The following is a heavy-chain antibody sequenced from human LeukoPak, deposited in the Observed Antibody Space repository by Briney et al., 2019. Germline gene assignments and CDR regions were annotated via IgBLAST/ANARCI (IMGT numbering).Heavy chain of an antibody. D-gene: IGHD2-2*01. Sequence: SETLSLTCTVSGGSISRGGYYWSWIRQHPGKGLEWIGYIYYSGSTYYNPSLKSRVTISVDTSKNQFSLKLSSVTAADTAVYYCATFNGSYCSSTSCYVFDPWGQGTLVTVSS. CDR3: ATFNGSYCSSTSCYVFDP. V-gene: IGHV4-31*03. CDR2: IYYSGST. CDR1: GGSISRGGYY. J-gene: IGHJ5*02.